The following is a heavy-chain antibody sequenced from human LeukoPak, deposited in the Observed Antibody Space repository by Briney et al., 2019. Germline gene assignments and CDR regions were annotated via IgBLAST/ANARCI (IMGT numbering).Heavy chain of an antibody. CDR3: ARGVYIAAAQYSY. D-gene: IGHD6-13*01. CDR1: GGSISSYY. V-gene: IGHV4-59*01. CDR2: IYYSGST. Sequence: SETLSLTCTVSGGSISSYYWSWIRRPPGKGLEWIGYIYYSGSTNYNPSLKSRVTISVDTSKNQFSLKLSSVTAADTAVYYCARGVYIAAAQYSYWGQGTLVTVSS. J-gene: IGHJ4*01.